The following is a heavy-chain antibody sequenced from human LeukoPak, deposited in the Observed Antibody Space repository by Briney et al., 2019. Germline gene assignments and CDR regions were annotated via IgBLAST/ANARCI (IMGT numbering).Heavy chain of an antibody. Sequence: GGSLRLSCAASGFTVSNSYMSWVRQAPGKGLEWVSVIYSGGTTYYADSVKGRFTISRDNSKNTLYLQMNSLRAGDTAVYYCAKGDITMIPDWGQGTLVTVSS. CDR3: AKGDITMIPD. CDR2: IYSGGTT. J-gene: IGHJ4*02. V-gene: IGHV3-53*01. CDR1: GFTVSNSY. D-gene: IGHD3-22*01.